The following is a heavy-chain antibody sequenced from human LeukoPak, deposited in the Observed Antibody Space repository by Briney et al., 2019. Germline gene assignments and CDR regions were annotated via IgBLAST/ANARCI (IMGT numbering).Heavy chain of an antibody. D-gene: IGHD6-19*01. J-gene: IGHJ5*02. V-gene: IGHV1-2*02. CDR3: ARDLVKEQWLVLEAGRQQNNWFDP. CDR2: INPNSGGT. Sequence: VASVKVSCKASGYTFTGYYMHWVRQAPGQGLEWMGWINPNSGGTNYAQKFQGRVTMTRDTSISTAYMELSRLRSDDTAVYYCARDLVKEQWLVLEAGRQQNNWFDPWGQGTLVTVSS. CDR1: GYTFTGYY.